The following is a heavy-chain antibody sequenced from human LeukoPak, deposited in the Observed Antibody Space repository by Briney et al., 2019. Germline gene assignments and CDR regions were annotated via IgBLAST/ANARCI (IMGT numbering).Heavy chain of an antibody. Sequence: SETLSLTCTGSGGSISGYYWSWIRQPPGKGLEWVGYISYSGSTNYNPSLKSRVTISVDTSKNQFSLKLSSVTAADTAIYYCARDGRAGSLFAYWGQGTLVTASS. J-gene: IGHJ4*02. V-gene: IGHV4-59*01. D-gene: IGHD3-10*01. CDR1: GGSISGYY. CDR3: ARDGRAGSLFAY. CDR2: ISYSGST.